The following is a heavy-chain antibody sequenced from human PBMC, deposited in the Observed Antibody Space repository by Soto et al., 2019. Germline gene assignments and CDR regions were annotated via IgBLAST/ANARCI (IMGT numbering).Heavy chain of an antibody. Sequence: QVQLVQSGAEVKKPGSSVKVSCKTSGGTFRTSAISWVRQAPGQGLEWMGGIMPVFPTPDYAQKFQGRGTITADESTGTAYMELSSRRSEDTAVYYCARDKDRQQLGGNYYYIMDVWGQGTTVTVSS. CDR1: GGTFRTSA. J-gene: IGHJ6*01. CDR2: IMPVFPTP. D-gene: IGHD3-3*02. V-gene: IGHV1-69*12. CDR3: ARDKDRQQLGGNYYYIMDV.